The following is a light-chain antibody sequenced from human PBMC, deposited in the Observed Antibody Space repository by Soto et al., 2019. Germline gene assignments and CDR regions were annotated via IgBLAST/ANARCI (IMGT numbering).Light chain of an antibody. V-gene: IGKV3-15*01. CDR2: DAS. J-gene: IGKJ4*01. CDR3: KQYNNWPPLT. CDR1: QSVSSN. Sequence: EILMTQSPATLSVSPGERATLSCRASQSVSSNLAWYQQKPGQAPRLLIYDASTRTTGVPARFSGSGSGTEFTLSINSLQSEDFAVYYCKQYNNWPPLTFGGGTKVEIK.